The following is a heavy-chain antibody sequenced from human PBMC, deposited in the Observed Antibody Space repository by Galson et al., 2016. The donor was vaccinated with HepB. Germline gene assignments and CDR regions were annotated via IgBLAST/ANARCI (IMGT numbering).Heavy chain of an antibody. Sequence: SLRLSCAASGFSFGAYAMSWVRQAPGKGLEWVSAITGGGISTYYLDSVKGRFVIARDNSKTTLFLQMNNLRAEDTATYYCAKDLRTWGQGIQVTVSS. V-gene: IGHV3-23*01. CDR2: ITGGGIST. J-gene: IGHJ4*02. CDR1: GFSFGAYA. CDR3: AKDLRT. D-gene: IGHD1-1*01.